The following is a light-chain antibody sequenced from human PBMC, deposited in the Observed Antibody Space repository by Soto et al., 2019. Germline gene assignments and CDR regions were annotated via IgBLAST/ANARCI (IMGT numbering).Light chain of an antibody. CDR3: SVWDDSLNGVV. V-gene: IGLV1-44*01. CDR1: TSSIGSNS. CDR2: SNN. Sequence: SVLTQPPSSSGTPGQRVTISCSGSTSSIGSNSVNWYQQLPGTAPKLLIYSNNQRPSGVPDRFSGSKSGTSASLAISGLQSEDEAGYYCSVWDDSLNGVVFGGGTKLTVL. J-gene: IGLJ2*01.